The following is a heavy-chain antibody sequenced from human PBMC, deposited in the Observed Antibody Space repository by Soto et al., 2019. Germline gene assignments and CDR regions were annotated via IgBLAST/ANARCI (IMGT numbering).Heavy chain of an antibody. V-gene: IGHV5-10-1*01. Sequence: ESLKISCRGSGYRFTRYWISWVRQMPGKGLEWMGRIDPSDSYTNYSPSFQGHVTISADKSISTAYLQWSSLKASDTAMYYCATPYYDRRGDGTDYYYYGMAVCGQGTTVTVPS. CDR3: ATPYYDRRGDGTDYYYYGMAV. CDR1: GYRFTRYW. CDR2: IDPSDSYT. D-gene: IGHD3-22*01. J-gene: IGHJ6*02.